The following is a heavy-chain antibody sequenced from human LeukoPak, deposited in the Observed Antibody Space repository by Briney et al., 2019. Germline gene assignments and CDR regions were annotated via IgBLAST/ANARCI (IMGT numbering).Heavy chain of an antibody. CDR2: ISGSGGST. D-gene: IGHD2-8*01. CDR1: GFTFSSYA. V-gene: IGHV3-23*01. CDR3: AQLPPGGVRANWFDP. J-gene: IGHJ5*02. Sequence: GASLRLSCAASGFTFSSYAMSWVRQAPGKGLEWVSAISGSGGSTYYAGSVKGRFTISRDNSKNTLYLQMNSLRAEDTAVYYCAQLPPGGVRANWFDPWGQGTLVTVSS.